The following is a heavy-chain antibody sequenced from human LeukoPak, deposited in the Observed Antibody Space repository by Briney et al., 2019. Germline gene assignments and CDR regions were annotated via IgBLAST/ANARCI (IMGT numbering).Heavy chain of an antibody. D-gene: IGHD4-23*01. CDR3: ARLRGNFYWYFDL. J-gene: IGHJ2*01. V-gene: IGHV4-39*01. CDR1: GGSISSSSYY. Sequence: SETLSLTCTVSGGSISSSSYYWGWIRQPPEKGLEWIGSIYYSGSTFYNPSLKSRVTISVDTSKNQFSLKLSSVTAADTAVYYCARLRGNFYWYFDLWGRGTLVTVSS. CDR2: IYYSGST.